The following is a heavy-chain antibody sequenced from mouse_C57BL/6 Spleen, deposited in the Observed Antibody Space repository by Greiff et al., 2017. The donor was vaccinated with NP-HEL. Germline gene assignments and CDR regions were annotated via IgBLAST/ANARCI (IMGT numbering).Heavy chain of an antibody. Sequence: LVEPGASVKLSCKASGYTFTEYTIHWVKQRSGQGLEWIGWFYPGSGSIKYNEKFKDKATLTADKSSSTVYMELSRLTSEDSAVYFCARHPSYGSSYSGYFDYWGQGTTLTVSS. D-gene: IGHD1-1*01. CDR2: FYPGSGSI. CDR3: ARHPSYGSSYSGYFDY. J-gene: IGHJ2*01. CDR1: GYTFTEYT. V-gene: IGHV1-62-2*01.